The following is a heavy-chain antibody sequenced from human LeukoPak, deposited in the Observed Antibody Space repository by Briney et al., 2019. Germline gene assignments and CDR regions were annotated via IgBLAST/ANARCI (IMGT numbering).Heavy chain of an antibody. Sequence: SETLSLTCTVSGGSISSSSYYWGWIRQPPGKGLEWIGSIYYSGSTYYNPSLKSRVTISVDTSKNQFSLKLSSVTAADTAVYYCARDGVEMATILDYWGQGTLVTVSS. D-gene: IGHD5-24*01. CDR2: IYYSGST. CDR3: ARDGVEMATILDY. V-gene: IGHV4-39*07. CDR1: GGSISSSSYY. J-gene: IGHJ4*02.